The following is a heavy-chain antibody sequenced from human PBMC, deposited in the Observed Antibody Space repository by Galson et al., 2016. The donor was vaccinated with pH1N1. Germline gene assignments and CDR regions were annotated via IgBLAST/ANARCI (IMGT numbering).Heavy chain of an antibody. D-gene: IGHD1-26*01. CDR2: VYWDDDK. Sequence: PALVKPTQTLTLTCTLSGFSVTTHGVGVGWFRQPPGRAPQWLALVYWDDDKRSRPSLMNRITITRDPSKNQVVLSLTNMAPVDTATYYCARRRPATVGDPPPQFFDFWGQGALVSVSS. CDR1: GFSVTTHGVG. J-gene: IGHJ4*02. CDR3: ARRRPATVGDPPPQFFDF. V-gene: IGHV2-5*02.